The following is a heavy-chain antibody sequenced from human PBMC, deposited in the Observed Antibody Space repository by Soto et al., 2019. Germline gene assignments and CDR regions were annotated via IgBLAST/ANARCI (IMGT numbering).Heavy chain of an antibody. Sequence: GALRRSCTASGFTFSNYAMSWVRQAPDKGLEWVSAISGRGGSTYYADSVKGRFTISRDNSKNTLFLQMNSLRAEDTAVYYCAKDSPVTTSLYSYYYGLDVWGQGTTVTV. CDR2: ISGRGGST. CDR3: AKDSPVTTSLYSYYYGLDV. D-gene: IGHD4-17*01. V-gene: IGHV3-23*01. CDR1: GFTFSNYA. J-gene: IGHJ6*02.